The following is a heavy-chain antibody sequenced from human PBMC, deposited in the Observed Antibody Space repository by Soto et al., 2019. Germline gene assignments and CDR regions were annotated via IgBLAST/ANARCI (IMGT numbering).Heavy chain of an antibody. CDR1: CYTFTAYH. D-gene: IGHD3-22*01. J-gene: IGHJ4*02. CDR3: ARAPYSRTSFHFDF. V-gene: IGHV1-46*01. Sequence: SVKVSFKASCYTFTAYHMHWVRQAPGQGLEWVGIINPSLGTANYAQKFQGRVAMTWDTSTTTVYMELSSLRSDDTAVYYCARAPYSRTSFHFDFWGQGTLVTSPQ. CDR2: INPSLGTA.